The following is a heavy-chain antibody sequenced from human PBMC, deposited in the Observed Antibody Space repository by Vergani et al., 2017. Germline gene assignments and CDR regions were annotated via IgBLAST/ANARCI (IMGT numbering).Heavy chain of an antibody. V-gene: IGHV4-39*01. CDR1: GGSISSSSYY. D-gene: IGHD3-3*01. CDR3: ATITIFGVGEFDY. Sequence: QLQLQESGPGLVKPSETLSITCTVSGGSISSSSYYWGWIRQPPGNGLEWIGSIYYSGSTYYNPSLNSRDHISVDTSKNQISMKLSSVTAADTAVYYCATITIFGVGEFDYWGQGTLVTVSS. J-gene: IGHJ4*02. CDR2: IYYSGST.